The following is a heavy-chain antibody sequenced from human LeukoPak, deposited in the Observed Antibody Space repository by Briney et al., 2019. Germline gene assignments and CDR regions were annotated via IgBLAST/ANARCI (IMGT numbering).Heavy chain of an antibody. CDR2: ISGSGGST. CDR1: GFTFSSYA. V-gene: IGHV3-23*01. CDR3: AKGIGGGYSSGSAFDY. D-gene: IGHD6-19*01. Sequence: GGSLTLSCAASGFTFSSYAMSWVRQAPEKVLEWVSTISGSGGSTYYADSVKGRFSISRDNSNNTLYLHMDSLRAEDTAIYYCAKGIGGGYSSGSAFDYWGQGTLVTVSS. J-gene: IGHJ4*02.